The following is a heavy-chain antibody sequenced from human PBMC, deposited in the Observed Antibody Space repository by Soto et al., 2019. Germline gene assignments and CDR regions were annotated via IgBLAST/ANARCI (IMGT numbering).Heavy chain of an antibody. D-gene: IGHD2-2*01. V-gene: IGHV4-59*01. CDR2: IYYSGST. CDR3: ARGGTVVNGFDY. CDR1: GGSISSYY. Sequence: QVQLQESGPGLVKPSETLSLTCTVSGGSISSYYWSWIRQPPGMGLEWIGYIYYSGSTNYNPSLKSRVTISVDTSKNQFSLKLSSLTAADTAVYYCARGGTVVNGFDYWGQGTLVTVSS. J-gene: IGHJ4*02.